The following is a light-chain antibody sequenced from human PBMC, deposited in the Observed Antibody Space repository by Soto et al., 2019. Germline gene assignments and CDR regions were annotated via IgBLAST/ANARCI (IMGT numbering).Light chain of an antibody. J-gene: IGKJ4*02. CDR2: GAS. CDR1: LNVATN. V-gene: IGKV3-15*01. CDR3: HQYNVGIRT. Sequence: IVMTQSPATLSLSPGDSATLACRASLNVATNMAWYQQKPGHPPRLLIYGASIRATGVPGRFTGSGSGTDFTLNINSLQSEDFAVYCCHQYNVGIRTFGRGTGVEV.